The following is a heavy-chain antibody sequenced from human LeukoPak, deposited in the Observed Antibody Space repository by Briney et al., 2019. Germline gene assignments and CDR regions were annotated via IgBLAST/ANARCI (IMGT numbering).Heavy chain of an antibody. D-gene: IGHD4-17*01. CDR1: GYTFTSYA. J-gene: IGHJ4*02. CDR2: INAGNGNT. V-gene: IGHV1-3*01. CDR3: ARTDGDQYYFDY. Sequence: GASVKVSCKASGYTFTSYAMHWVRQAPGQRLEWMGWINAGNGNTKYSQKFQGRVTITRDTSVSTAYMELSSLRSEDTAVYYCARTDGDQYYFDYWGQGTLVTVSS.